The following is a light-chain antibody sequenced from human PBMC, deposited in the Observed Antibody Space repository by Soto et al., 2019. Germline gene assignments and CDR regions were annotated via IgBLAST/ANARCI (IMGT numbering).Light chain of an antibody. CDR2: AAS. V-gene: IGKV1-9*01. J-gene: IGKJ2*01. CDR1: QGISSY. CDR3: QQPNSYPYP. Sequence: DIQLTQSPSFLSASVGDRVTITCRASQGISSYLAWYQQKPGKAPKLLIYAASTLQSGVPSRFSGSGSGNEFTFHIRSLQAEDFSTYYRQQPNSYPYPFGQGTKLEIK.